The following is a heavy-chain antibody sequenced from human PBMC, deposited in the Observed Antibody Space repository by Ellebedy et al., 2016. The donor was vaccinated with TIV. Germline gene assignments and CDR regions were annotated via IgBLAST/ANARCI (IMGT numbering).Heavy chain of an antibody. D-gene: IGHD5-24*01. V-gene: IGHV2-70*04. CDR3: ARLRDVYDFDY. CDR1: GFSLSTSGMR. Sequence: SGPTLVKPTQTLTLTCTFSGFSLSTSGMRVNWVRQPPGKALEWLARIDWDDDKFYSASLKTRLSISKDTSKNQVVLTMTNMDPVDTATYYCARLRDVYDFDYWGQGTLVTVSS. J-gene: IGHJ4*02. CDR2: IDWDDDK.